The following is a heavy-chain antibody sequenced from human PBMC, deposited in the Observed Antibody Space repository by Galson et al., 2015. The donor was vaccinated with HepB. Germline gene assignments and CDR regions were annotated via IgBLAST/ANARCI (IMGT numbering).Heavy chain of an antibody. D-gene: IGHD2-8*02. CDR2: IYYTGST. CDR3: ARSSGTSTGDLQH. J-gene: IGHJ1*01. Sequence: QVQLQESGPGLVKPSETLSLTCTVSGGSISTYYWSWVRQPPGKGLEWIGYIYYTGSTNYNPSLKSRVTISVETSKNQFSLTLNSVTAADTAVYYCARSSGTSTGDLQHWGQGTLASVSS. CDR1: GGSISTYY. V-gene: IGHV4-59*01.